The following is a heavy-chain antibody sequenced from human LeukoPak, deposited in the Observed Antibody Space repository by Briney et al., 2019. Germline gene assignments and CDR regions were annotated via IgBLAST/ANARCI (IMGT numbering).Heavy chain of an antibody. Sequence: PGGSLRPSCAASGFTFSNYAMSWVRQAPGKGLEWVSTMTGGGDYTYYADSVKGRFTISRDNSKNTLHLQMSSLRAEDTAVYYCAKRGQSANYWCDLDPWGQGTLVTVSS. CDR1: GFTFSNYA. J-gene: IGHJ5*02. D-gene: IGHD2-8*02. V-gene: IGHV3-23*01. CDR2: MTGGGDYT. CDR3: AKRGQSANYWCDLDP.